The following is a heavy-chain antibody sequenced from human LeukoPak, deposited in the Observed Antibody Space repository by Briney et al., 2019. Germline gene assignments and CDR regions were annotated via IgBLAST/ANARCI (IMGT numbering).Heavy chain of an antibody. V-gene: IGHV1-18*01. Sequence: ASVKVSCKASGYTFTSYGISWVRQAPGQGLEWMGWISAYNGNTNYAQKLQGRVTMTTDTSTSTAYMELRSLRSDDTAVYYCARDYRIAAAGLFDYWGQGTLVTVSS. CDR3: ARDYRIAAAGLFDY. J-gene: IGHJ4*02. CDR2: ISAYNGNT. D-gene: IGHD6-13*01. CDR1: GYTFTSYG.